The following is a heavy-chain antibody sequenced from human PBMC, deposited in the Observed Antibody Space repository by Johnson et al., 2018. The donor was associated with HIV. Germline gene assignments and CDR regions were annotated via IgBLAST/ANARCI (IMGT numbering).Heavy chain of an antibody. CDR2: ISSSGSTI. V-gene: IGHV3-11*01. J-gene: IGHJ3*02. Sequence: QVQLVESGGGVVQAGRSLRLSCAASGFTFSDYYMSWIRQAPGKGLEWVSYISSSGSTIYYADSVQGRFTISRDNSKNTLYLQMNSLRAEDTAVYYCARGGSCYNAHFDIWGQGTMVTVSS. CDR3: ARGGSCYNAHFDI. CDR1: GFTFSDYY. D-gene: IGHD2-15*01.